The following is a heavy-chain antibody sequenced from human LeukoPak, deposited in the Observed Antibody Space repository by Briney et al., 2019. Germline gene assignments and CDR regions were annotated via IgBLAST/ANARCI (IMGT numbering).Heavy chain of an antibody. Sequence: SQTLSLTCGISGDSVSSNTAACNWIRQSPSRGLEWLGRTYYRSKWYNNYAVSVKSRITINSDSSKNQVSLQLNSVTPEDTAMYYCARENSRGRFDYWGQGILVTVSS. CDR1: GDSVSSNTAA. CDR2: TYYRSKWYN. CDR3: ARENSRGRFDY. V-gene: IGHV6-1*01. J-gene: IGHJ4*02. D-gene: IGHD6-19*01.